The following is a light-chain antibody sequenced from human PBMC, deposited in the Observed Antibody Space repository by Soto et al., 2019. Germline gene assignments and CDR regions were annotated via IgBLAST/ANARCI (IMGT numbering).Light chain of an antibody. V-gene: IGKV3-20*01. Sequence: DIVLTQSPGTLSLSPGERATLSCRASKSASSSYLAWYQQRPGQAPRLLIYGASSRATGIPDRFSGSGSGTDFTLTISRLEPEDFAVYYCQQYGSSGTFGQGTKVDIK. CDR3: QQYGSSGT. CDR1: KSASSSY. CDR2: GAS. J-gene: IGKJ1*01.